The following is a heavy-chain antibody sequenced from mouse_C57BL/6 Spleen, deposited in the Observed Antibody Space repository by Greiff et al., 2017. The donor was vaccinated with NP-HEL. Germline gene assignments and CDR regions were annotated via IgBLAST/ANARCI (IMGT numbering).Heavy chain of an antibody. J-gene: IGHJ4*01. CDR1: GFSLTSYG. V-gene: IGHV2-2*01. Sequence: VQLQESGPGLVQPSQSLSITCTVSGFSLTSYGVHWVRQSPGKGLEWLGVIWSGGSTDYNAAVISRLSISKDNSKSQVFFKMNSLQADDTAIYYCARKYEDYYYAMDYWGQGTSVTVSS. D-gene: IGHD2-3*01. CDR2: IWSGGST. CDR3: ARKYEDYYYAMDY.